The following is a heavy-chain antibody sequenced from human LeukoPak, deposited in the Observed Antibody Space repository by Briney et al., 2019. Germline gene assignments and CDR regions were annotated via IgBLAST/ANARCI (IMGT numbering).Heavy chain of an antibody. D-gene: IGHD3-16*01. CDR2: ISAYNGNT. Sequence: ASVEVSCKASGYTFTSYGISWVRQAPGQGLEWMGWISAYNGNTNYAQKLQGRVTITTDTSTSTAYMELRSLRSDDTAVYYCARDRTGGWSHWGAYYYYYMDVWGKGTTVTVSS. CDR1: GYTFTSYG. CDR3: ARDRTGGWSHWGAYYYYYMDV. V-gene: IGHV1-18*01. J-gene: IGHJ6*03.